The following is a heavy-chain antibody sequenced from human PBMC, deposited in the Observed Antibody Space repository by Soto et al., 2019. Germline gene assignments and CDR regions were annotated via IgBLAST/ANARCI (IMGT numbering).Heavy chain of an antibody. Sequence: PGGSLRLSCAASGFTFSSYAMSWVRQAPGKGLEWVSAISGSGGSTYYADSVKGRFTISRDNSKNTLYLQMNSLRAEDTAVYYCARNEWEYCSGGSCYSYYFDYWGQGTLVTVSS. D-gene: IGHD2-15*01. J-gene: IGHJ4*02. V-gene: IGHV3-23*01. CDR1: GFTFSSYA. CDR3: ARNEWEYCSGGSCYSYYFDY. CDR2: ISGSGGST.